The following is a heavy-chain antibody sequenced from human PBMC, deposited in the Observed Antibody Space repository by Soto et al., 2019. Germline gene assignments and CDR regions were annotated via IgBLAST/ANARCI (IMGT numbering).Heavy chain of an antibody. D-gene: IGHD2-15*01. CDR2: MNPDSGHA. CDR1: GYTFTNSD. CDR3: ARRPHCSGGICYYGLDN. V-gene: IGHV1-8*01. Sequence: ASVKVSCKASGYTFTNSDINWVRQAPGQGLEWMGWMNPDSGHAAYAQKFQGRVTLTTSASTSTVYMEMRSLGSEDTAVYYCARRPHCSGGICYYGLDNWGQGTLVTVSS. J-gene: IGHJ4*02.